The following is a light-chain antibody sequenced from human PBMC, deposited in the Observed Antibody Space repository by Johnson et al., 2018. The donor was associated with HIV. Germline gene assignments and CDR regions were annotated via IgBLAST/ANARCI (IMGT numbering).Light chain of an antibody. CDR2: ESN. Sequence: QSVLTQPPSVSAAPGQRVTISCSGSSFNIGINFVSWYQQVPGTAPKLLICESNKRPSGIPDRFSDSQSGTSATLAITGLQTGDAADYYCATWDSSLSAGRVFGTGTKVTVL. CDR1: SFNIGINF. CDR3: ATWDSSLSAGRV. V-gene: IGLV1-51*02. J-gene: IGLJ1*01.